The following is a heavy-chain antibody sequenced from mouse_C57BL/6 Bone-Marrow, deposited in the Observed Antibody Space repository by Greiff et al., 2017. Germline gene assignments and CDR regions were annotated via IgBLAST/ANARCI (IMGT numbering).Heavy chain of an antibody. D-gene: IGHD1-1*01. CDR3: ARDYYGSSFYAMDY. CDR1: GYTFTDHT. Sequence: VHLVESDAELVKPGASVKISCKVSGYTFTDHTIHWMKQRPEQGLEWIGYIYPRDGSTKYNEKFKGKATLTADKSSSTAYMQLNSLTSEDSAVYFCARDYYGSSFYAMDYWGQGTSVTVSS. CDR2: IYPRDGST. J-gene: IGHJ4*01. V-gene: IGHV1-78*01.